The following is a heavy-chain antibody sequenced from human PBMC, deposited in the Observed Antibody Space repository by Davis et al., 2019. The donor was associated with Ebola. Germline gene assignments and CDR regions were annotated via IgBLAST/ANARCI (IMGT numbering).Heavy chain of an antibody. CDR2: IIPVFGIP. D-gene: IGHD3-22*01. J-gene: IGHJ4*02. CDR1: GGTFSNYA. V-gene: IGHV1-69*13. CDR3: AKDRYYDNSPLYYESEC. Sequence: SVQVSCKASGGTFSNYAISCVRQPPGQGLDWMGGIIPVFGIPKYAQKFQGRVTITADESRSTAYMELSSLRSEDTAVYYCAKDRYYDNSPLYYESECWGQGTLVTVSS.